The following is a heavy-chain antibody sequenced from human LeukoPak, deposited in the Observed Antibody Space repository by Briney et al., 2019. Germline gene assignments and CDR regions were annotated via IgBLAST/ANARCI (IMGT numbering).Heavy chain of an antibody. V-gene: IGHV1-2*02. Sequence: ASAWVSCTASRYTFTGDYMHCGREAPGQRVEWRGWINPKSGGTNYAQKLQGRVTMTRDTSISTAYMELSRLRSDDTAVYYCARDSPIYDILTGTKSDYWGQGTLVTVSS. CDR2: INPKSGGT. CDR1: RYTFTGDY. CDR3: ARDSPIYDILTGTKSDY. J-gene: IGHJ4*02. D-gene: IGHD3-9*01.